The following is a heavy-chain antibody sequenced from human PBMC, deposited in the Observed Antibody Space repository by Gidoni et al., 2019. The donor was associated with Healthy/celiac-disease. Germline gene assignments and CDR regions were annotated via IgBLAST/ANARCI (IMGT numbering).Heavy chain of an antibody. D-gene: IGHD6-13*01. Sequence: EVQLLESGGGLVQPGGSLRLSCAASGFTFSSYAMSWVRQAPGKGLEWVSAISGSGGSTYYADSVKGRFTISRDNSKNTLYLQMNSLRAEDTAVYYCAKDPPREPGIGTNWFDPWGQGTLVTVSS. V-gene: IGHV3-23*01. CDR1: GFTFSSYA. CDR3: AKDPPREPGIGTNWFDP. CDR2: ISGSGGST. J-gene: IGHJ5*02.